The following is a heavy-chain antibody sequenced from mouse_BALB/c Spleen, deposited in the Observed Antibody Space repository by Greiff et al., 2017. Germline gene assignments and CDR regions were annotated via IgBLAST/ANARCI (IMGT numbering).Heavy chain of an antibody. CDR3: ARLNWDWYAMDY. Sequence: EVMLVESGGGLVKPGGSLKLSCAASGFAFSSYDMSWVRQTPEKRLEWVAYISSGGGSTYYPDTVKGRFTISRDNAKNTLYLQMSSLKSEDTAMYYCARLNWDWYAMDYWGQGTSVTVSS. V-gene: IGHV5-12-1*01. CDR1: GFAFSSYD. D-gene: IGHD4-1*02. J-gene: IGHJ4*01. CDR2: ISSGGGST.